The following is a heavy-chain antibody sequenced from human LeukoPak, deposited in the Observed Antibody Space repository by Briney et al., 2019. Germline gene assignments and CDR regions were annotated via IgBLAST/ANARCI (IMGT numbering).Heavy chain of an antibody. Sequence: SQTLSLTCTVSGGSISSGGYYWSWIRQHPWKGLEWIGYIYYSGSTYYNPSLKSRVTISVDTSKNQFSLKLSSVTAADTAVYYCASQSVGIAAAGTIVDYWGQGTLVTVSS. CDR3: ASQSVGIAAAGTIVDY. CDR2: IYYSGST. CDR1: GGSISSGGYY. J-gene: IGHJ4*02. D-gene: IGHD6-13*01. V-gene: IGHV4-31*03.